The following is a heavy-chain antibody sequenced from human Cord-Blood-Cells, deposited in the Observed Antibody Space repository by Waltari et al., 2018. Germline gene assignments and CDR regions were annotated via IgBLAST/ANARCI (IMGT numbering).Heavy chain of an antibody. J-gene: IGHJ3*02. CDR1: GGSFSGYY. Sequence: QVQPQQWGAGLLKPSETLSLTCAVYGGSFSGYYWSWIRQPPGKGLEWIGEINHSGSTNYNPSLKSRVTISVDTSKNQFSLKLSSVTAADTAVYYCARSSSSDAFDIWGQGTMVTVSS. D-gene: IGHD6-13*01. CDR2: INHSGST. CDR3: ARSSSSDAFDI. V-gene: IGHV4-34*01.